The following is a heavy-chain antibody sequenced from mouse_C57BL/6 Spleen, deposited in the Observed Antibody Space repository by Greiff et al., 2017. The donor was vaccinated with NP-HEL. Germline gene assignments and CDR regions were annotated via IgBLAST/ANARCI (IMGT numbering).Heavy chain of an antibody. CDR1: GYTFTSYG. D-gene: IGHD2-1*01. Sequence: QVQLQQSGAELARPGASVKLSCKASGYTFTSYGISWVKQRTGQGLEWIGEIYPRSGNTYYTEKFKGKATLTADKSSSTAYMEHRSLTSGDPAVYFCARRDYYYGAMDYWGQGTSVTVSA. CDR2: IYPRSGNT. J-gene: IGHJ4*01. V-gene: IGHV1-81*01. CDR3: ARRDYYYGAMDY.